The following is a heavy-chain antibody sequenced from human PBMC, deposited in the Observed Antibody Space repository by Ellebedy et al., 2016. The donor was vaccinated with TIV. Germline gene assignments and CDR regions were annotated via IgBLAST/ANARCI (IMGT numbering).Heavy chain of an antibody. J-gene: IGHJ4*02. Sequence: GGSLRLSCAASGLTVSSTYMIWVRQATGKGLEWISYISSDGITTDYADSVKGRFTISRDNAKASVYLQMNSLRAEDTAVYYCARDMGRWLQFLAYWGQGTLVTVSS. CDR1: GLTVSSTY. CDR2: ISSDGITT. D-gene: IGHD5-24*01. CDR3: ARDMGRWLQFLAY. V-gene: IGHV3-48*04.